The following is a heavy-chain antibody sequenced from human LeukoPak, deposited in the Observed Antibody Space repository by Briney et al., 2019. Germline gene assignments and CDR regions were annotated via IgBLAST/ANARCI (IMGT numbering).Heavy chain of an antibody. D-gene: IGHD6-19*01. V-gene: IGHV3-43*02. CDR3: ARESETSGWYDY. J-gene: IGHJ4*02. CDR1: GFIFDNYA. CDR2: ISGDGGST. Sequence: TGGSLRLSCVAPGFIFDNYAIHWVRQAPGKGLEWVSLISGDGGSTFYADSVRGRFTISRDNTRKSLSLQMSSLRSEDTALYYCARESETSGWYDYWGQGTLVTVSS.